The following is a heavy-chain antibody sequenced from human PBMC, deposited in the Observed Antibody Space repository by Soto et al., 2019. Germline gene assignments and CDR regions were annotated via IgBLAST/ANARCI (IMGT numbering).Heavy chain of an antibody. V-gene: IGHV3-23*01. CDR1: GFTFSSYV. D-gene: IGHD2-15*01. CDR3: AKDRRGAYCSGGTCYSPDY. J-gene: IGHJ4*02. Sequence: EVQLWESGGGLVQPGGSLRLSCTVSGFTFSSYVMSWVRQAPGKGLEWVSAISGTGGTYYADSGKGRFTISRDNSKNALYLQMNSLRDEDTAVYYCAKDRRGAYCSGGTCYSPDYWGQGTLVIVSS. CDR2: ISGTGGT.